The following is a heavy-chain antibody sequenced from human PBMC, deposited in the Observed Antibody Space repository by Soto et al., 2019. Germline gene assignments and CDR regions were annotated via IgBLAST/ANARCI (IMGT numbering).Heavy chain of an antibody. Sequence: GESLKISCKGSGYSFTSYWIGWVRQMPGKGLEWMGIIYPGDSDTRYSPSFQGQVTISADKSISTAYLQWSSLEASDTAMYYCARQGYCSGGSCYPENYYYYYGMDVWGQGTTVTVSS. J-gene: IGHJ6*02. V-gene: IGHV5-51*01. CDR1: GYSFTSYW. D-gene: IGHD2-15*01. CDR3: ARQGYCSGGSCYPENYYYYYGMDV. CDR2: IYPGDSDT.